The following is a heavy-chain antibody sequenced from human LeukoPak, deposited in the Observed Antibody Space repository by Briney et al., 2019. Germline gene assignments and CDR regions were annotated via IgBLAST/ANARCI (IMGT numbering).Heavy chain of an antibody. J-gene: IGHJ4*02. CDR3: AKAALGYCSGGSCYGDY. CDR2: ISYDGSNK. D-gene: IGHD2-15*01. CDR1: GFTVSSNY. V-gene: IGHV3-30*18. Sequence: GGSLRLSCAASGFTVSSNYMSWVRQAPGKGLEWVAVISYDGSNKYYADSVKGRFTISRDNSKNTLYLQMNSLRAEDTAVYYCAKAALGYCSGGSCYGDYWGQGTLVTVSS.